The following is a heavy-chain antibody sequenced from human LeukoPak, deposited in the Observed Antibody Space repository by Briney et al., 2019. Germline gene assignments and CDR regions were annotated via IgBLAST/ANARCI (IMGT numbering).Heavy chain of an antibody. J-gene: IGHJ5*02. CDR3: ARAIVVTGNNWFDP. D-gene: IGHD2-2*01. CDR2: KYYSGST. Sequence: SETLSLTCTVSGGSISSTRHYWGWIRQTPGKGLEWIGNKYYSGSTYYNPSLKSRVTISVDTSKNQFFLKLSSVTAADTAVYYCARAIVVTGNNWFDPWGQGTLVTVSS. V-gene: IGHV4-39*01. CDR1: GGSISSTRHY.